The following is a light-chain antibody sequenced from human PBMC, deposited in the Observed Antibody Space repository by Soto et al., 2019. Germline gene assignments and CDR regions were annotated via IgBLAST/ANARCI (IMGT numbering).Light chain of an antibody. J-gene: IGKJ1*01. CDR2: GAS. CDR1: QSVSNN. Sequence: EIVLTQSPGTLSLSPGERATLSCRASQSVSNNYLAWYQQKPGQAPGLLIYGASNRATGIPARFSGSGSGTEFTLTISSLQSEDFAVYYCQQYSIWRTFGQGTKVDIK. CDR3: QQYSIWRT. V-gene: IGKV3D-15*01.